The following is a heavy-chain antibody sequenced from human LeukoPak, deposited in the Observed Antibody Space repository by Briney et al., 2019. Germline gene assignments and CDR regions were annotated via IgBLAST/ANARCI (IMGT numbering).Heavy chain of an antibody. J-gene: IGHJ4*02. D-gene: IGHD6-19*01. CDR2: ISGDGGST. Sequence: AGGSLRLSCAAPGFIFANYSIHWVRQAPGKGLEWVSLISGDGGSTFYADSVRGRFTISRDNTRKSLSLQMSSLRSEDTALYYYARKSETSGWYDYWCQGTLVTVSS. CDR3: ARKSETSGWYDY. V-gene: IGHV3-43*02. CDR1: GFIFANYS.